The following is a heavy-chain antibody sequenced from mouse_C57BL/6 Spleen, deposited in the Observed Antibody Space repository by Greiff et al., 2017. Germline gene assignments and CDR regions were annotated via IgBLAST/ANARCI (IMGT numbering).Heavy chain of an antibody. CDR1: GFSLTSYG. D-gene: IGHD3-2*02. V-gene: IGHV2-2*01. CDR2: IWSGGST. J-gene: IGHJ4*01. CDR3: ARKDSSGYPYYAMDY. Sequence: VKLEESGPGLVQPSQSLSITCTVSGFSLTSYGVHWVRQSPGKGLEWLGVIWSGGSTDYNAAFISRLSISKDNSKSQVFFKMNSLQADDTAIYYCARKDSSGYPYYAMDYWGQGTSVTVSS.